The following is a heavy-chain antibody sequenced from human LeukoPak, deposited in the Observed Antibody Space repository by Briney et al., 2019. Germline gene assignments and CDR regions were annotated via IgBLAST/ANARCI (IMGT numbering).Heavy chain of an antibody. J-gene: IGHJ4*02. CDR1: GFTFSNNW. Sequence: PGGSLRLSCAASGFTFSNNWMTWVRQAPGKGLEWVANINEDGSEKNYVDSVKGRFTISRDNAKNSLYLQMNSLRAEDTAVYYCARDSGWYPVDYWGQGTLVTVSS. V-gene: IGHV3-7*01. D-gene: IGHD6-19*01. CDR2: INEDGSEK. CDR3: ARDSGWYPVDY.